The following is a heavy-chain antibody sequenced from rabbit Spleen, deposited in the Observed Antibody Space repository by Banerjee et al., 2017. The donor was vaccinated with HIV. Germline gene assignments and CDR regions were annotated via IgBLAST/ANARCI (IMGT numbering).Heavy chain of an antibody. V-gene: IGHV1S40*01. D-gene: IGHD4-1*01. CDR2: IDTGSRDFT. Sequence: QQLEESGGDLVKPGASLTLTCTASGFDLSSYYYMCWVRQAPGKGLEWIACIDTGSRDFTYYASWAKGRFTISKTSSTTVTMQMTSLTVADTATYFCARVSESSGWGEDLWGQGTLVTVS. CDR1: GFDLSSYYY. J-gene: IGHJ4*01. CDR3: ARVSESSGWGEDL.